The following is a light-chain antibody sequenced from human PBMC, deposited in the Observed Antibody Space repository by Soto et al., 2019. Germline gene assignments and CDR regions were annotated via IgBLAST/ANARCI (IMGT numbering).Light chain of an antibody. CDR2: GAS. V-gene: IGKV3-15*01. J-gene: IGKJ5*01. CDR3: QQYNNWPLSIT. Sequence: IVMTQSPATLSVTPGGVGTLSSSDIQSVSSNLAWYQQKPGQAPRLLIYGASTRATGIPARFSGSGSGTEFTLTISSLQSEDFAVYYCQQYNNWPLSITFGQGTRLEIK. CDR1: QSVSSN.